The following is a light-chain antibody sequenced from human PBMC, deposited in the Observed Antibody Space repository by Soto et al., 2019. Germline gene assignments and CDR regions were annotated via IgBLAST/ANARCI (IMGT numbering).Light chain of an antibody. Sequence: EIALTQSPGTPSLSPGERATLSCRASQSVSSSSLAWYQQNPGQAPRLLIYEASSRATGIPDRFSGSGSGTDFTLTISRLEPEDLAVYYCQQYGSSLPITFGQGTRLEIK. CDR1: QSVSSSS. CDR2: EAS. J-gene: IGKJ5*01. V-gene: IGKV3-20*01. CDR3: QQYGSSLPIT.